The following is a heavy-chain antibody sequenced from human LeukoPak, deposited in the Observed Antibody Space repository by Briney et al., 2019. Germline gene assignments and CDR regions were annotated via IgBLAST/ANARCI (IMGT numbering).Heavy chain of an antibody. J-gene: IGHJ4*02. CDR2: IYYSGST. D-gene: IGHD2-2*03. CDR3: ARVVIVGGSYYFDY. V-gene: IGHV4-39*07. CDR1: GGSISSSSYY. Sequence: PSETLSLTCTVSGGSISSSSYYWGWIRQPPGKGLEWIGSIYYSGSTYYNPSLKSRVTISVDTSKNQFSLKLSSVTAADTAVYYCARVVIVGGSYYFDYWGQGTLVTVSS.